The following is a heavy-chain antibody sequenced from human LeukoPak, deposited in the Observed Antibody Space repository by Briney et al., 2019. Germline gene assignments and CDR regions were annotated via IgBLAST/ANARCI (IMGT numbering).Heavy chain of an antibody. Sequence: ASVKLACKVSGSTLPELSMHCVRQAPGKGLEWIGGFDPADGETVYAHRLQGRLTMTEDTSTNTGYMELTSLRSEDTAVYYCAADGGGLSSVVTPRSSPFDYWGQGTLVTVSS. V-gene: IGHV1-24*01. CDR3: AADGGGLSSVVTPRSSPFDY. J-gene: IGHJ4*02. D-gene: IGHD4-23*01. CDR2: FDPADGET. CDR1: GSTLPELS.